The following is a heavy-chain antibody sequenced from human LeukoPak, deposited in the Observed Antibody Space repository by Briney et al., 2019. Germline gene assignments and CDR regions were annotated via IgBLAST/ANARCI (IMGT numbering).Heavy chain of an antibody. CDR1: GGSISSSSYY. D-gene: IGHD4-11*01. Sequence: SETLSLTCTVSGGSISSSSYYWGWIRQPPGTGLEWIGSIYYSGSTYYNPSLKSRVTISVDTSKNQFSLKLSSVTAADTAVYYCARVYSNYDGTYFDYWGQGTLVTVSS. CDR2: IYYSGST. CDR3: ARVYSNYDGTYFDY. J-gene: IGHJ4*02. V-gene: IGHV4-39*01.